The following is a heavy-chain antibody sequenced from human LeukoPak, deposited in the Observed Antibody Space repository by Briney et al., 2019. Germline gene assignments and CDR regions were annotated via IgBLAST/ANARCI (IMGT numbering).Heavy chain of an antibody. CDR2: ISSGSSYI. CDR1: GFTFSSYS. J-gene: IGHJ4*02. D-gene: IGHD3-3*01. V-gene: IGHV3-21*01. CDR3: ARAITIFGVVSPDSKDY. Sequence: PGGSLRLSCAASGFTFSSYSMNWVRQAPGKGLEWVSSISSGSSYIYYADSVKGRFTISRDNAKNSLYLQMNSLRAEDTAVYYCARAITIFGVVSPDSKDYWGQGTLVTVSS.